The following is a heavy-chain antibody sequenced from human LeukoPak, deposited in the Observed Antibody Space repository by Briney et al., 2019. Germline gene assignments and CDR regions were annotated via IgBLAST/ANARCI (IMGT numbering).Heavy chain of an antibody. J-gene: IGHJ4*02. CDR2: ISYDGSNK. V-gene: IGHV3-30-3*01. CDR3: ARLKGATDFDY. D-gene: IGHD1-26*01. CDR1: GFTFSSYA. Sequence: PGGSLRLSCAASGFTFSSYAMHWVRQAPGKGLEWVAVISYDGSNKYYADSVKGRFTISRDNSKNTLYLQMNSLRAEDTAVYYCARLKGATDFDYWGQGTLVTVSS.